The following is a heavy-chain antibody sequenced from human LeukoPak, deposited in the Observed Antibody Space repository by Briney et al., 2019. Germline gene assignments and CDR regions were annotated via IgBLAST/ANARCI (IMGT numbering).Heavy chain of an antibody. CDR3: ARRYDSSGFSIDYYYAMDV. CDR2: ISSSGLSV. J-gene: IGHJ6*02. CDR1: GFTFSNYN. V-gene: IGHV3-21*01. Sequence: GRSLRLSCAASGFTFSNYNMNWFRQAPGKGLEWVSSISSSGLSVFSADSVKGRFTISRDSAKTSLYLQMNSLRAEDTAVYYCARRYDSSGFSIDYYYAMDVWGQGTTVTVSS. D-gene: IGHD3-22*01.